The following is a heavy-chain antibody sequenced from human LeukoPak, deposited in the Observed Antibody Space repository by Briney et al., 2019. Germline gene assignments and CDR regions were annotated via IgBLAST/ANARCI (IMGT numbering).Heavy chain of an antibody. CDR1: GFTFSSYA. CDR3: ARDVGYCSSTSCYDAFDI. D-gene: IGHD2-2*01. V-gene: IGHV3-30-3*01. J-gene: IGHJ3*02. Sequence: PGGSLRLSCAASGFTFSSYAMHWVRQAPGKGLEWVAVISYDGSNKYYADSVKGRFTISRDNSKNTLYLQMNSLRAEDTAVYHCARDVGYCSSTSCYDAFDIWGQGTMVTVSS. CDR2: ISYDGSNK.